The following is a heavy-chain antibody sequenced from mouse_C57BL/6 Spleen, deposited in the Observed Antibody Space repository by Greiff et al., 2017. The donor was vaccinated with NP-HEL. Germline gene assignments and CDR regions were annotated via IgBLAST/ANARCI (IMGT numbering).Heavy chain of an antibody. CDR2: ISYDGSN. D-gene: IGHD1-1*01. CDR3: ASPTYGSSYVWYFDV. V-gene: IGHV3-6*01. Sequence: DVQLQESGPGLVKPSQSLSLTCSVTGYSITSGYYWNWIRQFPGNKLEWMGYISYDGSNNYNPSLKNRISITRDTSKNQFFLKLNSVTTEDTATYSCASPTYGSSYVWYFDVWGTGTTVTVSS. J-gene: IGHJ1*03. CDR1: GYSITSGYY.